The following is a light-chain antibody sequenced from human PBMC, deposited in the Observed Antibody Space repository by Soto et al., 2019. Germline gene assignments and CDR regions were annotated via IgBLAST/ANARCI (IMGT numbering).Light chain of an antibody. J-gene: IGKJ4*01. CDR1: KSVSSY. CDR2: DAS. V-gene: IGKV3-11*01. Sequence: EIVLTQSPATLSLSPGERATLSCRASKSVSSYLAWYQQKPGQAPRLLIYDASNRATGIPARFSGSGSGTDFTLTISSLEPEDFAVYYCQQRSNWPPLTFGRGTKVEIK. CDR3: QQRSNWPPLT.